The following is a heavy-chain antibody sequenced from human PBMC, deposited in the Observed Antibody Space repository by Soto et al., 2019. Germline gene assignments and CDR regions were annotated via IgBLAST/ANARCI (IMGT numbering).Heavy chain of an antibody. CDR1: GFTFSSYT. D-gene: IGHD3-9*01. V-gene: IGHV3-21*01. CDR3: TREHVVTIFRRGQRGSFDN. Sequence: LRLSCAASGFTFSSYTMNWVRQAPGKGLEWVAFITSGSDYIYYADSVKGRFTISRDDANNSLFLQMSSLRAEDAAVYYCTREHVVTIFRRGQRGSFDNWSQGTLVTVSS. CDR2: ITSGSDYI. J-gene: IGHJ4*02.